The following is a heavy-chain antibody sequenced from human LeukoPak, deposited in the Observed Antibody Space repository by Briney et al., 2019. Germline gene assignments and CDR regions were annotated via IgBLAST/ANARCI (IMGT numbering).Heavy chain of an antibody. J-gene: IGHJ4*02. V-gene: IGHV1-2*02. Sequence: ASVKVSCKASGYTFTGYYMHWVRQAPGQGLEWMGWINPNSGGTNYAQKFQGRVTMTRDTSISTAYMELSRLRSDDTAVYYCARDGRDYDSSGYYRYWGQGTLVTVSS. D-gene: IGHD3-22*01. CDR3: ARDGRDYDSSGYYRY. CDR2: INPNSGGT. CDR1: GYTFTGYY.